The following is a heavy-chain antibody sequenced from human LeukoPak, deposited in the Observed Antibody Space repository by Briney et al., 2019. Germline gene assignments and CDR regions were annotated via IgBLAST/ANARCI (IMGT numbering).Heavy chain of an antibody. CDR3: ARDFPAGYCSGGSCPYYYYMDV. CDR1: GYTFTSYY. Sequence: ASVKVSCKASGYTFTSYYMHWVRQAPGQGLEWMGWINPNSGGTNYAQKFQGRVTMTRDTSISTAYMELSRLRSDDTAVYYCARDFPAGYCSGGSCPYYYYMDVWGKGTTVTVSS. CDR2: INPNSGGT. J-gene: IGHJ6*03. D-gene: IGHD2-15*01. V-gene: IGHV1-2*02.